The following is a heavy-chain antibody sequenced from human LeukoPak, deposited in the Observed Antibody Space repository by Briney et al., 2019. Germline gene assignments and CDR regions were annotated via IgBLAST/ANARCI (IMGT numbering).Heavy chain of an antibody. Sequence: GGSLRPSCAASGFTFSDYCMSWIRQAPGKGLEWVSYISSSGSTIYYADSVKGRFTISRDNAKNSLYLQMNSLRAEDTAVYYCARAVRFLEWCYFDYWGQGTLVTVSS. CDR2: ISSSGSTI. CDR3: ARAVRFLEWCYFDY. J-gene: IGHJ4*02. CDR1: GFTFSDYC. D-gene: IGHD3-3*01. V-gene: IGHV3-11*04.